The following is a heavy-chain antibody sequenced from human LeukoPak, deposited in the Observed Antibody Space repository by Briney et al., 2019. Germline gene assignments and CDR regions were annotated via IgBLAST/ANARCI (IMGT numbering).Heavy chain of an antibody. CDR1: GYTFTGYY. Sequence: GASVKVSCKASGYTFTGYYMHWVRQAPGQGLEWMGWINANSGGTNYAQKFQGRVTMTRDTSISTAYMELSRLRSDDTAVYYCARGAYYYDSSGYPYYFDYWGQGTLVTVSS. V-gene: IGHV1-2*02. CDR3: ARGAYYYDSSGYPYYFDY. J-gene: IGHJ4*02. CDR2: INANSGGT. D-gene: IGHD3-22*01.